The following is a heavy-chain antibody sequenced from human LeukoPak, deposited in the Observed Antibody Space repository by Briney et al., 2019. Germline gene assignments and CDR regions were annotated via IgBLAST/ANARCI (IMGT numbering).Heavy chain of an antibody. CDR3: AIAGSSSWYSMDV. CDR1: EFTFSSYT. V-gene: IGHV3-30-3*01. CDR2: ISYHGTNK. D-gene: IGHD6-13*01. J-gene: IGHJ6*02. Sequence: GGSLRLSCAASEFTFSSYTMHWVRQAPGKGLEWVAVISYHGTNKYYADSVKGRFTISRDNSKNTLYLQMNSLRAEDTAVYYCAIAGSSSWYSMDVWGQGTTVTVSS.